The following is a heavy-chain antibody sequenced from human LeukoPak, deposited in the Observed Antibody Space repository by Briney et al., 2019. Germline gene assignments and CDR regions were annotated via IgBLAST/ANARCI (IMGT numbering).Heavy chain of an antibody. CDR2: MWYDGSNK. V-gene: IGHV3-33*01. Sequence: GGSLRLSCAASGFTFSSYGMHGVRQAPGKGLEWVALMWYDGSNKYYADSVKGRLTISRDNSKNTLYLQMNSLRAEDTAVYYCAREGPRGNSQFDYWGQGTLVTVSS. CDR3: AREGPRGNSQFDY. J-gene: IGHJ4*02. D-gene: IGHD2/OR15-2a*01. CDR1: GFTFSSYG.